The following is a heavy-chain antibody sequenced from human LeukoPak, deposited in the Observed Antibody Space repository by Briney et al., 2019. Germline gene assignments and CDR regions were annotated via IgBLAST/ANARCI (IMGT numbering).Heavy chain of an antibody. J-gene: IGHJ5*02. CDR3: ARRLTQYDCFDP. CDR2: TYYRSTWYN. Sequence: LSLTCAISGDSVSSNSVTWNWIRQSPSRGLEWLGRTYYRSTWYNDYAVSVRGRITVNPDTSKNQFSLHLNSVTPEDTAVYYCARRLTQYDCFDPWGQGILVTVSS. CDR1: GDSVSSNSVT. D-gene: IGHD2-2*01. V-gene: IGHV6-1*01.